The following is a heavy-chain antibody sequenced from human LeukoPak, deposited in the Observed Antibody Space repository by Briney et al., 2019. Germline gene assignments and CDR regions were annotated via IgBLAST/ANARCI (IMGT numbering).Heavy chain of an antibody. CDR1: GFTFSRYG. CDR3: ARAAWFGEKTWYLDL. CDR2: IWFDASNP. J-gene: IGHJ2*01. V-gene: IGHV3-33*01. Sequence: PGGSLRLSCAASGFTFSRYGMHWVRQAPRKGLEWVALIWFDASNPHYVDSVKGRFTISRDNSKNTLFLQMDSLRAEDTAVYYCARAAWFGEKTWYLDLWGRGTLVTVSS. D-gene: IGHD3-10*01.